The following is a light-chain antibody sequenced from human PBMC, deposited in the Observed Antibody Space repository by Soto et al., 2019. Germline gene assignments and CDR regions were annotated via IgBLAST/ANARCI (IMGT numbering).Light chain of an antibody. Sequence: QAVVTQEPSVTVSPGGSITLTCASSTGAVTTSYYPTWLQQKPGQAPKTLIYSTSNRPSWTPARFSGSIYGCKALLRVSGVQPEDEADYYCLLYFAGAQVFGGGTKLTVL. CDR2: STS. CDR1: TGAVTTSYY. CDR3: LLYFAGAQV. V-gene: IGLV7-43*01. J-gene: IGLJ3*02.